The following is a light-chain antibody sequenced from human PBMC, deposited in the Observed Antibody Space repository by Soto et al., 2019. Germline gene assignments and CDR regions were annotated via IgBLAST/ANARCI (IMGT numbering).Light chain of an antibody. CDR1: QSVSRW. V-gene: IGKV1-5*03. CDR2: KAS. J-gene: IGKJ1*01. CDR3: QQYNDNWT. Sequence: DNQMTPSPSTLSASVGDRVTITFRASQSVSRWLAWYQQKPGKAPKLLIYKASTLESGVPSRFSGSGSGTEFTLAISSLQPDDSATYYCQQYNDNWTFGQGTKVDIK.